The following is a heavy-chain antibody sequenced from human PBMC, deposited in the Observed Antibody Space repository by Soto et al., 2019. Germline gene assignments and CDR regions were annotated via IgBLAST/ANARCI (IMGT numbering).Heavy chain of an antibody. J-gene: IGHJ5*02. Sequence: PGESLKISCKASGYSFTTYWIAWVRQMPGKGLEWMGVIYPGDSDTRYSPSFQGQVTISADKSISTAYLQWSSLKASDTAFYYCAKHASLDFFKWTPKNNWFDPWGQGTLVTVSS. CDR2: IYPGDSDT. CDR3: AKHASLDFFKWTPKNNWFDP. V-gene: IGHV5-51*01. CDR1: GYSFTTYW. D-gene: IGHD3-3*01.